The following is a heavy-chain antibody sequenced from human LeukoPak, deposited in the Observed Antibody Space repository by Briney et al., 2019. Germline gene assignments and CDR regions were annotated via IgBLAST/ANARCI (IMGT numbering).Heavy chain of an antibody. D-gene: IGHD6-19*01. Sequence: PGGSLRLSCAASGFTFSSYWMSWVRQAPGKGLEWVANIKQDGSEKYYVDSVKGRFTISRDNAKNSLYLQMNSLRAEDTAVYYRARTSGYSSGWYPNYFDYWGQGTLVTVSS. CDR2: IKQDGSEK. CDR3: ARTSGYSSGWYPNYFDY. CDR1: GFTFSSYW. V-gene: IGHV3-7*01. J-gene: IGHJ4*02.